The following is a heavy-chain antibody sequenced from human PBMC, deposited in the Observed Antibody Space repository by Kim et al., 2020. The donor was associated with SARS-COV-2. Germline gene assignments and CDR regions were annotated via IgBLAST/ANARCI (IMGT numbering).Heavy chain of an antibody. CDR3: ARYQYYFGSGIDY. CDR1: GGSFSGYY. CDR2: INHTGST. V-gene: IGHV4-34*01. J-gene: IGHJ4*02. D-gene: IGHD3-10*01. Sequence: SETLSLTCALYGGSFSGYYWNWIRQPPGKGLEWIGEINHTGSTNYNPSLKSRVTISVDTSKNQFSLKLSSVTAADRAVYYCARYQYYFGSGIDYWGQGTL.